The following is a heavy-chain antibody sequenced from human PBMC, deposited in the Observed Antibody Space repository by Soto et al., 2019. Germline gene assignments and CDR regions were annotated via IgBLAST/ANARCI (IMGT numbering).Heavy chain of an antibody. V-gene: IGHV1-18*04. CDR2: SSGYNGDT. CDR3: VREFLAGSFDK. J-gene: IGHJ4*02. D-gene: IGHD6-19*01. Sequence: QVQLGQSGAEVKKPGASVKGSCKTSGYTYSKYIIAWVRQTPGQGLEWMVWSSGYNGDTQYAPELQGRVTITSETSTSTAYRELRSLTSDDPAVYDPVREFLAGSFDKCGQGPLVTVSS. CDR1: GYTYSKYI.